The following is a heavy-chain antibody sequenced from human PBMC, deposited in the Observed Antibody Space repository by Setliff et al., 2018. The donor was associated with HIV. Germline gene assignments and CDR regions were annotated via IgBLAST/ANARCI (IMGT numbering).Heavy chain of an antibody. J-gene: IGHJ4*02. D-gene: IGHD3-9*01. CDR2: IKPDGSEK. V-gene: IGHV3-7*03. CDR3: AREAYDVLTPHAHIDY. Sequence: GGSLRLSCAASGFSFRDYYMNWIRQAPGKGLEWVANIKPDGSEKNYVGSVKDRFTISRDNAKNSLHLQMNSLRAEDAAFYYCAREAYDVLTPHAHIDYWGQGVLVTVSS. CDR1: GFSFRDYY.